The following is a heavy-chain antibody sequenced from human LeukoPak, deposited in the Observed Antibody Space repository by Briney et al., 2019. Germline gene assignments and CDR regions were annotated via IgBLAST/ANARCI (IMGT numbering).Heavy chain of an antibody. CDR1: GGSISSGDYY. CDR2: IYYIGNT. D-gene: IGHD2-21*02. J-gene: IGHJ2*01. Sequence: SETLSLTCTVSGGSISSGDYYWSWIRQPPGKGLEWIGYIYYIGNTFYNPSLKSRVTISVDTSKNQFSLKLSSVTAADTAVYYCASAYCGGDCTPYWYFDLWGRGTLVTVSS. CDR3: ASAYCGGDCTPYWYFDL. V-gene: IGHV4-30-4*01.